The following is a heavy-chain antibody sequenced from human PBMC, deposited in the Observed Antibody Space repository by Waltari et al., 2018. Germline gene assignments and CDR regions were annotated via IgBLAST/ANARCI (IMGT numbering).Heavy chain of an antibody. CDR3: ARGRDPGVVGGLSF. D-gene: IGHD1-26*01. CDR1: GFTLSAYG. CDR2: IYSGGST. Sequence: SLRLSCAASGFTLSAYGMHWVRQAPGKGLEWVSVIYSGGSTKYADSVQGRFIISRENSRNMVYLQMSSLTTEDTAVYYCARGRDPGVVGGLSFWGLGTLVTVSS. J-gene: IGHJ4*02. V-gene: IGHV3-23*03.